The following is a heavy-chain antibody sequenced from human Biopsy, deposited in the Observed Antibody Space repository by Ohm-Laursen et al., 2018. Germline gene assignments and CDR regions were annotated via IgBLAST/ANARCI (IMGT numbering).Heavy chain of an antibody. CDR1: GKTFSDYY. D-gene: IGHD5-12*01. J-gene: IGHJ6*02. CDR2: IYYDGIT. Sequence: SQTLSLTCEVYGKTFSDYYWGWIRQPPGKGLEWIGNIYYDGITYYNPSPKSRVAMSVDTSKNQFSLRLTSVTAADTAVYYCARVAGGYAYYYGMDVWGQGTTVIVSS. V-gene: IGHV4-38-2*01. CDR3: ARVAGGYAYYYGMDV.